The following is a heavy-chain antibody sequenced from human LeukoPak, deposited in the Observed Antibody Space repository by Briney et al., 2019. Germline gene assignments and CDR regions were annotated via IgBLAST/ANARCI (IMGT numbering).Heavy chain of an antibody. Sequence: SETPSLTCTVSGGSISSYYWSWIRQPPGKGLEWIGYIYYSGSTNYNPSLKSRVTISVDTSKNQFSLKLSSVTAADTAVYYCARCFHCYDSSGYYSRFDYWGQGTLVTVSS. CDR1: GGSISSYY. CDR3: ARCFHCYDSSGYYSRFDY. J-gene: IGHJ4*02. CDR2: IYYSGST. D-gene: IGHD3-22*01. V-gene: IGHV4-59*01.